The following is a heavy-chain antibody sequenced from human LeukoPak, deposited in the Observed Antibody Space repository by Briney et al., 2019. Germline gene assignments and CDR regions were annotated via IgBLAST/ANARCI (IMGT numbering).Heavy chain of an antibody. D-gene: IGHD3-22*01. J-gene: IGHJ5*02. Sequence: ASVKVSCKASGYTFTSYGISWVRQAPGQGLEWMGWISAYNGNTNYAQKLQGRVTMTTDTSTSTAYMELRSLRSDDTAVYYCARENSTYYYDSSGYEFDPWGQGTLVTVSS. V-gene: IGHV1-18*01. CDR1: GYTFTSYG. CDR2: ISAYNGNT. CDR3: ARENSTYYYDSSGYEFDP.